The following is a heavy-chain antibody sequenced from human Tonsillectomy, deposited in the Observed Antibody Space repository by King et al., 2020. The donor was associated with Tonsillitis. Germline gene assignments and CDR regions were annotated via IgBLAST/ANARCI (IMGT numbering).Heavy chain of an antibody. D-gene: IGHD5-12*01. J-gene: IGHJ4*02. CDR3: ARGGGYSGYEGDFDY. Sequence: VQLVQSGAEVKKPGASVKVSCKASGYTFTSYGISWVRQAPGQGLEWMGWISGYNGNTNYAQKIQGRVTMTTDTSTSTAYMELRRLRSDGTAGYHCARGGGYSGYEGDFDYWGQGTLVTVSS. CDR2: ISGYNGNT. V-gene: IGHV1-18*04. CDR1: GYTFTSYG.